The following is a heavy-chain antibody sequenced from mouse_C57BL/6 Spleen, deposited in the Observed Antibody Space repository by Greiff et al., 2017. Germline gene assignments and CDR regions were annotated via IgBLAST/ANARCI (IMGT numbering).Heavy chain of an antibody. J-gene: IGHJ1*03. CDR2: INSDGGSY. CDR1: EYEFPSHD. CDR3: ARQTGRGYFDV. Sequence: DVQLVESGGGLVQPGESLKLSCESNEYEFPSHDMSWVRKTPEKRLELVAAINSDGGSYSYPDTLARRFIISRDKTKKTLYLQMSSLRAEDTAMYYCARQTGRGYFDVWGTGTTVTVSS. V-gene: IGHV5-2*01.